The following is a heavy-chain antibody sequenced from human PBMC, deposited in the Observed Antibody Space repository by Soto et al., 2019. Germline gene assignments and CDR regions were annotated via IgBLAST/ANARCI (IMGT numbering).Heavy chain of an antibody. CDR2: IYYSGTT. D-gene: IGHD4-17*01. CDR1: GGSIRSGDSY. Sequence: PSETLSLTCTVSGGSIRSGDSYWSWIRQPPGKGLEWIGYIYYSGTTNYNPSLKSRVTISVDLSKNRFSLRLSSVTTADTALYYCARTTAVPNTLRSRYFFDYWGQGTLVTVSS. V-gene: IGHV4-61*08. J-gene: IGHJ4*02. CDR3: ARTTAVPNTLRSRYFFDY.